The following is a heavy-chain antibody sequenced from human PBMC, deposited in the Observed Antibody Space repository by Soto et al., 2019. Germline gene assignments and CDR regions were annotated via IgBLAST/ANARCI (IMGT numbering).Heavy chain of an antibody. D-gene: IGHD3-22*01. J-gene: IGHJ4*02. CDR3: AGGGSYYYDSSGYFSFDY. Sequence: SETLSLTCTVSGGSISSFYWGWIRQPPGKGLEWIGYIYYSGSTNYNPSLERRVTISIDMSMDQVSLKLTSVTAADTAVYYCAGGGSYYYDSSGYFSFDYWGQGTLVTVSS. CDR1: GGSISSFY. V-gene: IGHV4-59*01. CDR2: IYYSGST.